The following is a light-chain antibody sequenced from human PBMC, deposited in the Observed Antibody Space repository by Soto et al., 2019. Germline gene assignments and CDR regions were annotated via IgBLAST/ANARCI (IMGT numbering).Light chain of an antibody. CDR3: QQGSSWPLT. CDR1: QSVSSY. CDR2: DAS. J-gene: IGKJ4*01. V-gene: IGKV3-11*01. Sequence: EIVLTQSPATLSLSPGERATLSCRASQSVSSYLAWYQQKPGQAPRLLIYDASNRATGIPARFSGSGSGTEFTLTISSLEPEDFAVYSSQQGSSWPLTFGGGTKVEIK.